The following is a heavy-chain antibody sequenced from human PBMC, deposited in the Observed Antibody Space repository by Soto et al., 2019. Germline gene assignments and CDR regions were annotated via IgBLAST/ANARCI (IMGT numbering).Heavy chain of an antibody. D-gene: IGHD5-18*01. Sequence: GASVKVSCKASGYTFTSYGIGWVRQAPGRGLEWMGWISPYNGNTNYAQKFHGRVTMTTDTSTNTAYMELRTLRSDDTALFYCARVLDTAVAVDVDYWGQGTLVTVSS. CDR3: ARVLDTAVAVDVDY. CDR2: ISPYNGNT. CDR1: GYTFTSYG. V-gene: IGHV1-18*01. J-gene: IGHJ4*02.